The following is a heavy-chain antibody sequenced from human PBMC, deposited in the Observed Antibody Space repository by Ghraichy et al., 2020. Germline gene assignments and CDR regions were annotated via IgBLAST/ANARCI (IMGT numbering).Heavy chain of an antibody. V-gene: IGHV3-74*01. Sequence: GGSLRLSCAASGFTFSSYWMHWVRQAPGKGLVWVSRINSDGSSTSYADSVKGRFTISRDNAKNTLYLQMNSLRAEDTAVYYCARTETRYYYGMDVWGQGTTVTVSS. CDR1: GFTFSSYW. J-gene: IGHJ6*02. D-gene: IGHD5-24*01. CDR3: ARTETRYYYGMDV. CDR2: INSDGSST.